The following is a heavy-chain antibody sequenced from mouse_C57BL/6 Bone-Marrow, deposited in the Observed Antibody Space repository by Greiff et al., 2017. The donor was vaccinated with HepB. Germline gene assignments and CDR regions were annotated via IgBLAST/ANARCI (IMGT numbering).Heavy chain of an antibody. D-gene: IGHD1-1*02. J-gene: IGHJ3*01. Sequence: VQLQQSGAELVKPGASVKLSCTASGFNIKDYYMHWVKQRTDQGLEWIGRIDPEDGDTNYAPKFQGKATITAATSSNTASLQLSSLTSEVAAVYFCSLCGSWFAYWDQGTLVTVSA. CDR3: SLCGSWFAY. CDR2: IDPEDGDT. CDR1: GFNIKDYY. V-gene: IGHV14-2*01.